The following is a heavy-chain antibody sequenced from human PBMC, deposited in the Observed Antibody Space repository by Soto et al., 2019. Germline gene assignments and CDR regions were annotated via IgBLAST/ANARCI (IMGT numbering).Heavy chain of an antibody. Sequence: SATLSLTCTVSGGSISSSSYYWGWIRQPPEKGLEWIGSIYYSGSTYYNPSLKSRVTISVDTSKNQFSLKLSSVTAADTALYYCASSPVVVAAGVSDNWFDPWGQGTLVTVSS. CDR1: GGSISSSSYY. CDR3: ASSPVVVAAGVSDNWFDP. D-gene: IGHD2-15*01. J-gene: IGHJ5*02. CDR2: IYYSGST. V-gene: IGHV4-39*01.